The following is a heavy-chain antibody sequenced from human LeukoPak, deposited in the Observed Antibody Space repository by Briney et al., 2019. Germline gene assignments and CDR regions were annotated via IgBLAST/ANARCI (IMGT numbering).Heavy chain of an antibody. J-gene: IGHJ3*02. Sequence: GGSLRLSCAASGFTFSSYSMNWVRQAPGKGLEWVSSISSSRSYIYYADSVKGRFTISRDNAKNSLYLQMNSLRAEDTAVYYCARALRGSYAFDIWGQGTMVTVSS. V-gene: IGHV3-21*01. CDR2: ISSSRSYI. D-gene: IGHD1-26*01. CDR3: ARALRGSYAFDI. CDR1: GFTFSSYS.